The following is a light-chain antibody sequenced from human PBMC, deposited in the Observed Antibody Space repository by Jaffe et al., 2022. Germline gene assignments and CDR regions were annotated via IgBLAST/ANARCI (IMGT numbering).Light chain of an antibody. CDR1: QNINSY. CDR2: AAS. J-gene: IGKJ1*01. Sequence: DIQMTQSPSSLSASVGDRVTITCRASQNINSYLNWYQQKPGKAPKLLIYAASSLQSGVPSRFSGSGSGTDFTLTISSLQPEDFATYYCQQSYNTPRTFGQGTKVEIK. CDR3: QQSYNTPRT. V-gene: IGKV1-39*01.